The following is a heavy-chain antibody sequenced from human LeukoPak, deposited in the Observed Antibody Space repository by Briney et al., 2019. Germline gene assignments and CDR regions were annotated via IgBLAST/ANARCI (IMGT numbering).Heavy chain of an antibody. D-gene: IGHD6-19*01. CDR2: INHSGST. J-gene: IGHJ6*03. Sequence: SETLSLTCTVSGGSISSSSYYWSWIRQPPGKGLEWIGEINHSGSTNYNPSLKSRVTISVDTSKNQFSLKLSSVTAADTAVYYCARARYSSGWANYYYYYMDVWGKGTTVTVSS. CDR3: ARARYSSGWANYYYYYMDV. CDR1: GGSISSSSYY. V-gene: IGHV4-39*07.